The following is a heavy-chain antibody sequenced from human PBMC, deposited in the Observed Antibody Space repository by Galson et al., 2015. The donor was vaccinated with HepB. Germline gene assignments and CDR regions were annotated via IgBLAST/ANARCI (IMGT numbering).Heavy chain of an antibody. CDR1: GFSLSTSGVG. V-gene: IGHV2-5*02. D-gene: IGHD6-13*01. Sequence: PALVKPTQTLTLTCTFSGFSLSTSGVGVGWIRQPPGKALEWLALIYWDDDKRYSPSLKSRLTITKDTSKNQVVLTMTNMDPVDTATYYCAHRRAHSRWYPKRARAGAFDIWGQGTMVTVSS. CDR2: IYWDDDK. J-gene: IGHJ3*02. CDR3: AHRRAHSRWYPKRARAGAFDI.